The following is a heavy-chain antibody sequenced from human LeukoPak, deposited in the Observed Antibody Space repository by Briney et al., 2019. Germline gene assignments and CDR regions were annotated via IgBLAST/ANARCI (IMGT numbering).Heavy chain of an antibody. J-gene: IGHJ3*02. V-gene: IGHV3-21*01. CDR1: GFTFSSYS. Sequence: PGGSLRLSCAASGFTFSSYSMNWVRQAPGKGLGWVSSISSSSSYIYYADSVKGRFTISRDNAKNSLYLQMNSLRAEDTAVYYCARDSSGEDAFDIWGQGTMVTVSS. D-gene: IGHD7-27*01. CDR3: ARDSSGEDAFDI. CDR2: ISSSSSYI.